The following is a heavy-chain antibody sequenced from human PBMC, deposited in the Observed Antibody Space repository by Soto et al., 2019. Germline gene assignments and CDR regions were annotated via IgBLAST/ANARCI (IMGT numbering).Heavy chain of an antibody. V-gene: IGHV5-51*01. J-gene: IGHJ4*02. D-gene: IGHD3-3*01. CDR2: IYPGDSDT. Sequence: GESLKISCKGSRYSFTSYWIGCVRQMPGKGLEWMGIIYPGDSDTRYSPSFQGQVTISADKSISTAYLQWSSLKASDTAMYFCASLILPQRTVPAFFDYWGQGTLVTVS. CDR1: RYSFTSYW. CDR3: ASLILPQRTVPAFFDY.